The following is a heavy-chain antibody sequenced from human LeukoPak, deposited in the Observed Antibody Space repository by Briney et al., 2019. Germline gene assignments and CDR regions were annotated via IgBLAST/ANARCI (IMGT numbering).Heavy chain of an antibody. D-gene: IGHD6-13*01. Sequence: GGSLRLSCAASGFTFSSRGMHWVRQAPGKGLEWVAFIRYDGSEKDYADPVKGRFTISRDNSKNTLYLQMNSLRAEDTAVYYCAKVLGAAAAQGYWGQGTLVTVSS. J-gene: IGHJ4*02. CDR2: IRYDGSEK. CDR3: AKVLGAAAAQGY. V-gene: IGHV3-30*02. CDR1: GFTFSSRG.